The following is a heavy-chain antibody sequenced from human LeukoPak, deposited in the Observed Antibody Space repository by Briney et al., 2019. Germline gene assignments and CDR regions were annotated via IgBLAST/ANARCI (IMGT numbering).Heavy chain of an antibody. CDR2: ISYDGSNK. CDR3: ARADSSSLGFYY. CDR1: GFAFSSYA. J-gene: IGHJ4*02. Sequence: GGSLRLSCAASGFAFSSYAMHWVRQAPGKGLEWVAVISYDGSNKYYADSVKGRFTISRDNSKNTLYLQMNSLRAEDTAVYYCARADSSSLGFYYWGQGTLVTVSS. D-gene: IGHD6-13*01. V-gene: IGHV3-30*04.